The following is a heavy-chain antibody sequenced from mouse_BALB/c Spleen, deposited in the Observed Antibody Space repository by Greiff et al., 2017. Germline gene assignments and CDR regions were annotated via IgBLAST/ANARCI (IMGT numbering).Heavy chain of an antibody. D-gene: IGHD2-2*01. V-gene: IGHV1-54*01. CDR2: INPGSGGT. Sequence: VKLQESGAELVRPGTSVKVSCKASGYAFTNYLIEWVKQRPGQGLEWIGVINPGSGGTNYNEKFKGKATLTADKSSSTAYMQLSSLTSDDSAVYFCARDGYGFAYWGQGTLVTVSA. CDR1: GYAFTNYL. CDR3: ARDGYGFAY. J-gene: IGHJ3*01.